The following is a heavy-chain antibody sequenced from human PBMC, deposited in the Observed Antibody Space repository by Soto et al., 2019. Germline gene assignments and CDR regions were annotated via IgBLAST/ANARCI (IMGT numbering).Heavy chain of an antibody. D-gene: IGHD4-17*01. CDR2: ISYDGSNK. J-gene: IGHJ5*02. Sequence: QVQLVESGGGVVQPGRSLRLSCAASGFTFSSYAMHWVRQAPGKGLEWVAVISYDGSNKYYADSVKGRFTISRDNXKXXLYLQMNSLRAEDTAVYYCAREDVPYGDYVSWFDPWGQGTLVTVSS. CDR1: GFTFSSYA. V-gene: IGHV3-30-3*01. CDR3: AREDVPYGDYVSWFDP.